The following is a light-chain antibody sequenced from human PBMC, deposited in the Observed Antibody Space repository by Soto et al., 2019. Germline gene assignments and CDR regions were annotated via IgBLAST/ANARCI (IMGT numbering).Light chain of an antibody. V-gene: IGKV3-15*01. CDR2: DAS. CDR1: QNVSSN. Sequence: EIMMTQSPANLSVSPGERATLSCRSSQNVSSNLAWYQQKPGHAPRLLIDDASTRATGIPARYRGSGSGTEFTVTFSRLQSEDFAVYYCHQYQYRWSFGHGTKV. J-gene: IGKJ1*01. CDR3: HQYQYRWS.